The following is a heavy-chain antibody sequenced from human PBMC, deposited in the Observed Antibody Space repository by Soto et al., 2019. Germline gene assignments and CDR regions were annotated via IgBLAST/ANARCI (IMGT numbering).Heavy chain of an antibody. CDR2: INPNSGGT. Sequence: ASVKVSCKASGYTFTSYYMHWVRQAPGQGLEWMGWINPNSGGTNYAQKFQGRVTMTRDTSISTAYMELSRLRSDDTAVYYCGTMSGYYHYGMAVWGQGTTVTVSS. CDR3: GTMSGYYHYGMAV. D-gene: IGHD3-3*01. J-gene: IGHJ6*02. V-gene: IGHV1-2*02. CDR1: GYTFTSYY.